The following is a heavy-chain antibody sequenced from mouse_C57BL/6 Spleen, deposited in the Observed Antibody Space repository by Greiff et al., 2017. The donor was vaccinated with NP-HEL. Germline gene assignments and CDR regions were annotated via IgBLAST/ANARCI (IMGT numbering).Heavy chain of an antibody. CDR3: ARDETAQGYWYFDV. J-gene: IGHJ1*03. D-gene: IGHD3-2*02. CDR2: ISYDGSN. CDR1: GYSITSGYY. V-gene: IGHV3-6*01. Sequence: EVQLVESGPGLVKPSQSLSLTCSVTGYSITSGYYWNWIRQFPGNKLEWMGYISYDGSNNYNPSLKNRISITRDTSKNQFFLKLNSVTTEDTATYYCARDETAQGYWYFDVWGTGTTVTVSS.